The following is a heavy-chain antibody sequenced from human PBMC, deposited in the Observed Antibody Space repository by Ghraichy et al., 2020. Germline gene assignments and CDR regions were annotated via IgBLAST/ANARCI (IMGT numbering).Heavy chain of an antibody. CDR3: AKDRNVWGSYRPTGPNYYYYYGLDV. D-gene: IGHD3-16*02. V-gene: IGHV3-30*18. J-gene: IGHJ6*02. CDR1: GFTFSSFG. Sequence: GGSLRLSCAASGFTFSSFGMHWVRQAPGKGLEWVAVISSDMINKYYADSVKGQFTISRDNSKNTLYLQMNSLRTEDTAVYYCAKDRNVWGSYRPTGPNYYYYYGLDVWGQGTTVTVSS. CDR2: ISSDMINK.